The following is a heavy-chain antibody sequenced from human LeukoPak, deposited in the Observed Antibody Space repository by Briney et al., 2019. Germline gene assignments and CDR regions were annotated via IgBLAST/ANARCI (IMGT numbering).Heavy chain of an antibody. D-gene: IGHD5-24*01. Sequence: GGSLRLSCAASGFAVSSNYMSWVRQAPGKGLEWVAVIWYDGSNKYYADSVKGRFTISRDNSKNTLYLQMNSLRAEDTAVYYCAKDGSPEDGYSPFDYWGQGTLVTVSS. V-gene: IGHV3-33*06. CDR3: AKDGSPEDGYSPFDY. CDR2: IWYDGSNK. CDR1: GFAVSSNY. J-gene: IGHJ4*02.